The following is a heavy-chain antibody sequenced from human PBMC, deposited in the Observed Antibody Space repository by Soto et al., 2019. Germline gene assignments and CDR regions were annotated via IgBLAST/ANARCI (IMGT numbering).Heavy chain of an antibody. CDR1: GGSISSGGYY. D-gene: IGHD3-22*01. CDR3: ASSYYYDSSGSDDAFDI. Sequence: QVQLQESGPGLVKPSQTLSLTCTVSGGSISSGGYYWSWIRQHPGKGLEWIGYIYYSGSTYYNPSLKSLVTISVDTSKNQFSLKLSSVTAADTAVYYCASSYYYDSSGSDDAFDIWGQGTMVTVSS. V-gene: IGHV4-31*01. CDR2: IYYSGST. J-gene: IGHJ3*02.